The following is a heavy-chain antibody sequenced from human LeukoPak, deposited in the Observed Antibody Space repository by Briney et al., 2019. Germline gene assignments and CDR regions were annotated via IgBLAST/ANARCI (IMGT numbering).Heavy chain of an antibody. D-gene: IGHD6-19*01. CDR2: IYYSGST. CDR3: ARWDDSAWGFGN. J-gene: IGHJ4*02. Sequence: SETLSLTCTVSGGSISSYYWSWIRQPPGKGLEWIGYIYYSGSTNYNPSLKSRVTISVDTSKNQFSLKLTSVTAADTAVYYCARWDDSAWGFGNWGPGTLVTVSS. V-gene: IGHV4-59*08. CDR1: GGSISSYY.